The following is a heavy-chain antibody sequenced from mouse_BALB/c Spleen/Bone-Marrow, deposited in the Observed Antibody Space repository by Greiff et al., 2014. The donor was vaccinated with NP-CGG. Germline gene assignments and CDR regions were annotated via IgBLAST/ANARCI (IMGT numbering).Heavy chain of an antibody. V-gene: IGHV5-17*02. CDR1: GFTFSSFG. D-gene: IGHD4-1*01. Sequence: EVKLVESGGGLVQPGGSRKLSCAASGFTFSSFGMHWVRQAPEKGLEWVAYISSGSSTIFYADTVKGRFTISRDNPKNTLFLQMTSLRSEDTAIYYCTRGGNWEDFDYGGQGTTLTVSS. CDR3: TRGGNWEDFDY. CDR2: ISSGSSTI. J-gene: IGHJ2*01.